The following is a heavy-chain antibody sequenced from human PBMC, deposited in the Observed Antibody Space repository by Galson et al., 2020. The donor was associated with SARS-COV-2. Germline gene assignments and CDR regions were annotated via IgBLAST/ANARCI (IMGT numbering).Heavy chain of an antibody. CDR2: INNDGTTT. Sequence: GGSLRLSCAASGFTFTSYWMHWVRQAPGKGLVWVSHINNDGTTTTYADSVKGRFTISRDNAKNTLYLQMNSLRVEDTAVYYCARGISYFGHGIDVGCQGTTVTVPS. D-gene: IGHD6-13*01. CDR3: ARGISYFGHGIDV. V-gene: IGHV3-74*01. J-gene: IGHJ6*02. CDR1: GFTFTSYW.